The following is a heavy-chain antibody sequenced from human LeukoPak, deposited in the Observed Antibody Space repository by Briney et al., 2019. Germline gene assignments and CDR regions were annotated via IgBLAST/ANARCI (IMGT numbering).Heavy chain of an antibody. CDR2: INPNSGGT. Sequence: GASVKVSCKASGYTFAGYYMHWVRQAPGQGLEWMGRINPNSGGTNYAQKFQGRVTMTRDTSISTAYMELSRLRSDDTAVYYCARGRLRIAAAGGNWFDPWGQGTLVTVSS. D-gene: IGHD6-13*01. V-gene: IGHV1-2*06. CDR1: GYTFAGYY. CDR3: ARGRLRIAAAGGNWFDP. J-gene: IGHJ5*02.